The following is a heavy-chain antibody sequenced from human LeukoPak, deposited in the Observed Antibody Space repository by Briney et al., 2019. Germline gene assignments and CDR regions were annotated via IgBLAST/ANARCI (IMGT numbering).Heavy chain of an antibody. CDR1: GGSFSGYY. CDR2: INHSGST. D-gene: IGHD3-16*01. J-gene: IGHJ4*02. V-gene: IGHV4-34*01. CDR3: ARALGYFRDY. Sequence: KPSETLSLTCAIYGGSFSGYYWSWIRQPPGTGLEWIGQINHSGSTNYNPSLKSRVTISVYTSKNQFSLKLTSVTAADTAVYYCARALGYFRDYWGQGTLVTVSS.